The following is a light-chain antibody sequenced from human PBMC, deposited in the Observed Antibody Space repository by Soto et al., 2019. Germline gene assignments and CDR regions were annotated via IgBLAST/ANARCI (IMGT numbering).Light chain of an antibody. V-gene: IGKV3-20*01. CDR3: QQYGRSPFT. CDR1: QSVSSPY. Sequence: PGERATLSCRASQSVSSPYLAWYQQKHGQPPRLLIYGASSRATDIPDRFIGSGSGTEFTLTIARLAPEDFAMYYCQQYGRSPFTFGPGTKVDI. J-gene: IGKJ3*01. CDR2: GAS.